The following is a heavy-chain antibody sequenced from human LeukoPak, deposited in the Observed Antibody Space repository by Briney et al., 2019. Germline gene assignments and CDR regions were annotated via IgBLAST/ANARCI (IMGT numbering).Heavy chain of an antibody. CDR1: GFAFSSYA. Sequence: GGSLRLSCAASGFAFSSYAMSWVRQAPGKGLEWVSAISGSGGSTYYADSVKGRFTISRDNSKNTLYLQMNSLRAEDTAVYYCAKSLAVAGPHNWFDPWGQGTLVTVSS. D-gene: IGHD6-19*01. CDR3: AKSLAVAGPHNWFDP. V-gene: IGHV3-23*01. J-gene: IGHJ5*02. CDR2: ISGSGGST.